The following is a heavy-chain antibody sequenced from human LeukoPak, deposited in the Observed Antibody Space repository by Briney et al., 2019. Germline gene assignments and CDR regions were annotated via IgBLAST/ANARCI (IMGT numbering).Heavy chain of an antibody. CDR1: GFTFSNAW. CDR3: TSTYYDISTGSSYYIGDY. CDR2: IKSKTDGGTT. J-gene: IGHJ4*02. Sequence: GGSLRLSCAASGFTFSNAWMSWLRQAPGKGLEWVGRIKSKTDGGTTDYAAPVKGRFTISRDDSKNTLYLQMNSLKTEDTAVYYCTSTYYDISTGSSYYIGDYWGQGTLVTVSS. V-gene: IGHV3-15*01. D-gene: IGHD3-9*01.